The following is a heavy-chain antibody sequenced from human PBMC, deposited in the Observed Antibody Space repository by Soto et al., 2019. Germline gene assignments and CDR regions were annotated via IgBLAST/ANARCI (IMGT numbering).Heavy chain of an antibody. CDR2: IYYSGST. CDR1: GGSFSSGSYY. CDR3: ARDRSYYDILSTVYYGMDV. J-gene: IGHJ6*02. D-gene: IGHD3-9*01. V-gene: IGHV4-61*01. Sequence: PSETLSLTCTVSGGSFSSGSYYWSWIRQPPGKGLEWIGYIYYSGSTNYNPSLKSRVTISVDTSKNQFSLKLSSVTAADTAVYYCARDRSYYDILSTVYYGMDVWGQGTTVTVSS.